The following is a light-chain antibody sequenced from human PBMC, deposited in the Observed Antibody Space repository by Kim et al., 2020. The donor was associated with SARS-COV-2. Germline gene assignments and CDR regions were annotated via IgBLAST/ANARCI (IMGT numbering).Light chain of an antibody. CDR3: QQYNNWPPYT. J-gene: IGKJ2*01. CDR2: GAS. CDR1: QSVCSH. Sequence: GSPGERATLSFSASQSVCSHLAWYQQKPGPAPRLLIYGASTRATGIPARFSGSGSGTEFTLTISSLPSEDFAVYYCQQYNNWPPYTFGQGTKLEI. V-gene: IGKV3-15*01.